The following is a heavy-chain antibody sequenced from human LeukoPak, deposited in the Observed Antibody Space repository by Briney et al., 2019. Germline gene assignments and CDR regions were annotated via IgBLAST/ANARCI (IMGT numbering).Heavy chain of an antibody. J-gene: IGHJ4*02. CDR2: INPSGGST. D-gene: IGHD3-22*01. Sequence: ASVMVSCKASGYTFTSYYMHWVRQAPGQGLEWMGIINPSGGSTSYAQKFQGRVTMTRDTSTSTVYMELSSLRSEDTAVYYCARDSTVEYYDSSGYFDYWGQGTLVTVSS. V-gene: IGHV1-46*01. CDR3: ARDSTVEYYDSSGYFDY. CDR1: GYTFTSYY.